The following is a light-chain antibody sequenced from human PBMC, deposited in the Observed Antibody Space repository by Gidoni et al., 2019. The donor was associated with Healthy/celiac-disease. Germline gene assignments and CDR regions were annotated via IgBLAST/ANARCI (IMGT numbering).Light chain of an antibody. V-gene: IGKV1-5*01. CDR2: DAS. Sequence: DIQMTQSPSTLSASVGDRVTITCRASQSISSWLAWYQQKPGKAPKLLIYDASSLESGVPSRFSGSGSGTDFTLTISSLQPDDFATYYCQQYNSYLYTFGQXTKLEIK. CDR1: QSISSW. J-gene: IGKJ2*01. CDR3: QQYNSYLYT.